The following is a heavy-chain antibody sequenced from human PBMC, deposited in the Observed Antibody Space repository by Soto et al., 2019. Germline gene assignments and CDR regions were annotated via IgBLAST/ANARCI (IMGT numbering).Heavy chain of an antibody. D-gene: IGHD2-21*01. CDR2: INPSGGST. J-gene: IGHJ6*02. CDR3: ARDQPIRDYGMDV. V-gene: IGHV1-46*01. Sequence: ASVKVSCKASGYTFTSYYMHWVRQAPGQGLEWVGIINPSGGSTSYAQKFQGRVTMTRDTSTSTVYMELSSLRSEDTAVYYCARDQPIRDYGMDVWGQGTTVTVSS. CDR1: GYTFTSYY.